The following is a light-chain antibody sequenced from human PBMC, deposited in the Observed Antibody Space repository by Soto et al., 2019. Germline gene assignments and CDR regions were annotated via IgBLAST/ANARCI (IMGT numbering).Light chain of an antibody. V-gene: IGLV1-47*02. CDR2: SNN. Sequence: QSVLTQPPSASGTPGQRVTISCSGSSSNIGSNCVYWYQQLPGTAPKLLIYSNNQRPSGVPDRFSGSKSGTSASLAISGLRSEDEADYYCAAWDDSLSGWVFGGGTKVTVL. CDR1: SSNIGSNC. CDR3: AAWDDSLSGWV. J-gene: IGLJ3*02.